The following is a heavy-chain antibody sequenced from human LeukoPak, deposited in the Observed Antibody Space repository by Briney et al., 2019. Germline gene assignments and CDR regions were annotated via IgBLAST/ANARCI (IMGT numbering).Heavy chain of an antibody. Sequence: PGGSLRLSCAASGFTSSTYWMSWVRQAPGKGLEWVAHIKQDRSEKYYVDSVKGRFTIARDNAKNSLYLQMNSLRAEDTAVYYCARDPSRGYNYGYGDYWGQGTLVIVSS. CDR3: ARDPSRGYNYGYGDY. CDR2: IKQDRSEK. D-gene: IGHD5-18*01. J-gene: IGHJ4*02. CDR1: GFTSSTYW. V-gene: IGHV3-7*01.